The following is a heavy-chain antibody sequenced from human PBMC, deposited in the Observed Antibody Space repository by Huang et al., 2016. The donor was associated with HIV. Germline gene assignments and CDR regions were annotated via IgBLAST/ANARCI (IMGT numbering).Heavy chain of an antibody. D-gene: IGHD2-2*01. CDR1: GYTFNGYW. CDR3: ARQGVGDFVVEPTGLGAFDI. Sequence: EVQLVQSGAVVKKPGESLKISCKGSGYTFNGYWIGWVRQMPGKGLEWMGRIYPGDSDTTYSPSFQGQVTISADKSISTAYLQWSGLKASDTAMYYCARQGVGDFVVEPTGLGAFDIWGQGTMVTVSS. V-gene: IGHV5-51*01. J-gene: IGHJ3*02. CDR2: IYPGDSDT.